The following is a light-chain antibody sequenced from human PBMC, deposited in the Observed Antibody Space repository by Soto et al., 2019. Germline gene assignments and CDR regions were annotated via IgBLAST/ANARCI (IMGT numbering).Light chain of an antibody. J-gene: IGKJ1*01. CDR1: QSISDN. CDR3: QQYDNWPKT. V-gene: IGKV3-15*01. CDR2: AAS. Sequence: EIVMTQSPATLSVSPGERATLSCRASQSISDNLAWYQQKPGQAPRLLIYAASTRATGIPARISGSGSGTESTLTISSMQSEEFEVYYCQQYDNWPKTFVQGTKVDIK.